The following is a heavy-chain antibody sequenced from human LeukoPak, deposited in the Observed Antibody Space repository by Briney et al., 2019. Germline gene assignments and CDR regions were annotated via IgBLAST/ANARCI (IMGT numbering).Heavy chain of an antibody. CDR1: GGSISSSSYY. J-gene: IGHJ6*02. V-gene: IGHV4-39*01. D-gene: IGHD7-27*01. Sequence: SETLSLTCTVSGGSISSSSYYWGWIRQPPGKGLEWIGSIYYSGSTYYNPSLKSRVTISVDTSKNQFSLKLSSVTAADTAVYYCASWAPYYYYGMDVWGQGTTVTVSS. CDR3: ASWAPYYYYGMDV. CDR2: IYYSGST.